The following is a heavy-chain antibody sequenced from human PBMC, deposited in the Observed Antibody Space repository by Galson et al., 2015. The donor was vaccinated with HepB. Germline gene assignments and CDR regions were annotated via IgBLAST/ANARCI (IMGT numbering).Heavy chain of an antibody. CDR2: ISGPGGTT. CDR1: GFTFGSHA. D-gene: IGHD6-19*01. V-gene: IGHV3-23*01. Sequence: SLRLSCAASGFTFGSHAMSWVRQGPGKGLEWVSAISGPGGTTYFADSVKGRFSISRDNSKNTLFLQMNSLRVEDTAIYCCAKDLGITVAGDFDYWGQGTLVTVSS. J-gene: IGHJ4*02. CDR3: AKDLGITVAGDFDY.